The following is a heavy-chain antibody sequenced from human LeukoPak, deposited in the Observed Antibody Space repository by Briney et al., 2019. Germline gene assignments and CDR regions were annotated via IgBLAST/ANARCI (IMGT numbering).Heavy chain of an antibody. CDR1: GYTFTSYG. D-gene: IGHD2-2*01. Sequence: VASVKVSCKASGYTFTSYGISWVRQAPGQGLEWMGGIIPIFGTANYAQKFQGRVTITADESTSTAYMELSSLRSEDTAVYYCARNLVGYCSSTSCYNWFDPWGQGTLVTVSS. CDR3: ARNLVGYCSSTSCYNWFDP. CDR2: IIPIFGTA. V-gene: IGHV1-69*13. J-gene: IGHJ5*02.